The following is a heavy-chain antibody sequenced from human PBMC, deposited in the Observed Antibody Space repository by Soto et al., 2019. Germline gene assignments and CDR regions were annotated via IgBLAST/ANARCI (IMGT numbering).Heavy chain of an antibody. Sequence: QVQLVQSGAEVRRPGASVRIPCKTSGYNFNTYGIIWVRQAPGQGLEWMGWISGYNGYTKYAQSLEDRVTLSTDMSTGTAYLELRSLRSGDTAVYFCARDRDYSHTDADIDYWGQGTLVTVSS. V-gene: IGHV1-18*01. CDR2: ISGYNGYT. CDR1: GYNFNTYG. CDR3: ARDRDYSHTDADIDY. J-gene: IGHJ4*02. D-gene: IGHD3-16*01.